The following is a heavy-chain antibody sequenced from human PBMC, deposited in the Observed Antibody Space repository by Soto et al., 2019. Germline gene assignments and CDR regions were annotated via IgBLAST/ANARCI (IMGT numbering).Heavy chain of an antibody. D-gene: IGHD3-10*01. V-gene: IGHV3-20*04. Sequence: GGSLRLSCAASGFTFDDYGMSWVRQAPGKGLEWVSGINWNGGSTGYADSVKGRFTISRDNAKNSLYLQMNSLRAEDTALYYCARGRATSGPYYYGMDVWGQGTTVTVSS. CDR1: GFTFDDYG. CDR2: INWNGGST. J-gene: IGHJ6*02. CDR3: ARGRATSGPYYYGMDV.